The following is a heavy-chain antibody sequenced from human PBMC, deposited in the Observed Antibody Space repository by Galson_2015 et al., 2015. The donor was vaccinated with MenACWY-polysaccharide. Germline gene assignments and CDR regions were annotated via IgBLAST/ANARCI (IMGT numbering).Heavy chain of an antibody. CDR2: MTGDGSYI. D-gene: IGHD3-16*01. CDR1: GFTLSGWW. J-gene: IGHJ4*02. CDR3: ARVSVPFGGARTSVIDY. V-gene: IGHV3-7*03. Sequence: SLRLSCAASGFTLSGWWMSWVRQAPGKGLEWVANMTGDGSYISYLDSVKGRFTISRDNAKNSLYLQMFSLRAEDTAVYYCARVSVPFGGARTSVIDYWGQGTLVTVSS.